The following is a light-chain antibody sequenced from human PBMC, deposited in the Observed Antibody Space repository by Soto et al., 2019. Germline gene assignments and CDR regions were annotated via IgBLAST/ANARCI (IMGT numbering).Light chain of an antibody. CDR1: QDISNY. CDR3: QQYDNLRFFT. Sequence: DIPMTQSPSSLSASVGDRVTITCQASQDISNYLNWYQQKPGKAPKLLIYDASNLETGVPSRFSGSGSGTDFTFTISSLQPEDIAIYYCQQYDNLRFFTFGGGTKVEIK. CDR2: DAS. V-gene: IGKV1-33*01. J-gene: IGKJ4*01.